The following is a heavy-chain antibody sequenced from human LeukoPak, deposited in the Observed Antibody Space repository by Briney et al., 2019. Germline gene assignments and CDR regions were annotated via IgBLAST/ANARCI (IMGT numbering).Heavy chain of an antibody. V-gene: IGHV1-69*13. J-gene: IGHJ4*02. CDR3: ARGLVVVDPGPYYFDY. D-gene: IGHD3-22*01. CDR1: GGTFSSYA. Sequence: SVKVSCKASGGTFSSYAISWVRQAPGQGLEWMGGIIPIFGTASYAQKFQGRVTITADESTSTAYMELSSLRSEDTAVYYCARGLVVVDPGPYYFDYWGQGTLVTVSS. CDR2: IIPIFGTA.